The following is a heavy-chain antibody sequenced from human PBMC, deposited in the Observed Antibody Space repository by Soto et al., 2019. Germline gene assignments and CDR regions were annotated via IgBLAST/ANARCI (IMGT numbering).Heavy chain of an antibody. V-gene: IGHV1-18*01. CDR3: ARVGYSSSWSVSSSGMDV. D-gene: IGHD6-13*01. J-gene: IGHJ6*02. CDR1: GGTFSSYA. CDR2: ISAYNGNT. Sequence: ASVKVCCKASGGTFSSYAISWVRQAPGQGLEWMGWISAYNGNTNYAQKLQGRVTMTTDTSTSTAYMELRSLRSDDTAVYYCARVGYSSSWSVSSSGMDVWGQGTTVTVSS.